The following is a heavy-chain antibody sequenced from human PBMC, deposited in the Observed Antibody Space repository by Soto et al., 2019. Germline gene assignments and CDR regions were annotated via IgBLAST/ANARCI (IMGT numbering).Heavy chain of an antibody. V-gene: IGHV3-30*18. CDR3: AKDGCGGDCSIYYYYYYGMDV. Sequence: GGSLRLSCAASGFTFSSYGMHWVRQAPGKGLEWVAVISYDGSNKYYADSVKGRFTISRDNSKSTLYLQMNSLRAEDTAVYYCAKDGCGGDCSIYYYYYYGMDVWGQGTTVTVSS. D-gene: IGHD2-21*02. CDR1: GFTFSSYG. J-gene: IGHJ6*02. CDR2: ISYDGSNK.